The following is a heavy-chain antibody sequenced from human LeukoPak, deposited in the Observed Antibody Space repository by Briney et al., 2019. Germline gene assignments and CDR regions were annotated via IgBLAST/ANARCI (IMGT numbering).Heavy chain of an antibody. D-gene: IGHD3-22*01. CDR2: IIPIFGTA. V-gene: IGHV1-69*13. CDR1: AGTFSSYA. J-gene: IGHJ4*02. CDR3: ARSLYYYDSSGSSPLDY. Sequence: ASVKVSCKASAGTFSSYAISWVRQAPGQGLEWMGGIIPIFGTANYAQKFQGRVTITADESTSTAYMELSSLRSEDTAVYYCARSLYYYDSSGSSPLDYWGQGTLVTVSS.